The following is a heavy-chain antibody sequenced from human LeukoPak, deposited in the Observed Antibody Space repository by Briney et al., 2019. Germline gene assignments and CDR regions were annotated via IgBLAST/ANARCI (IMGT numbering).Heavy chain of an antibody. CDR2: IKQDGSEK. CDR1: GFTFSSYW. J-gene: IGHJ6*02. Sequence: GGSLRLSCAASGFTFSSYWMSWVRQAPGKGLEWVANIKQDGSEKYYVDSVKGRFTISRDNAKNSLYRQMNSLRAEDTAVYYCARLAQQLGVYYYYYGMDVWGQGTTVTVSS. CDR3: ARLAQQLGVYYYYYGMDV. D-gene: IGHD6-13*01. V-gene: IGHV3-7*01.